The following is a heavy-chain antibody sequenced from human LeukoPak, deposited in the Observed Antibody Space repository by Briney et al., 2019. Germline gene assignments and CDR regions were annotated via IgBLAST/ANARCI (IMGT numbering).Heavy chain of an antibody. CDR2: IYYSGST. J-gene: IGHJ4*02. D-gene: IGHD2-15*01. V-gene: IGHV4-59*01. CDR3: ARGLGYCSGGSCYSGDLDY. CDR1: GGSISSYY. Sequence: PSETLSLTCTVSGGSISSYYWSWIRQPPGKGLEWIGYIYYSGSTNYNPSLKSRVTIPVDTSKNQFSLKLSSVTAADTAVYYCARGLGYCSGGSCYSGDLDYWGQGTLVTVSS.